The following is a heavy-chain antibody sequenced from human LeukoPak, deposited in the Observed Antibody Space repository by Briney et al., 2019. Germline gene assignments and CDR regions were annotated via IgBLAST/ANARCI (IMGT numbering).Heavy chain of an antibody. D-gene: IGHD3-10*01. CDR1: GYTFTSYG. CDR2: ISAYNGNT. CDR3: ARANVLLWFGEFDY. J-gene: IGHJ4*02. Sequence: ASVKVSCEASGYTFTSYGISWVRQAPGQGLEWMGWISAYNGNTNYAQKLQGRVTMTTDTSTSTAYMELRSLRSDDTAVYYCARANVLLWFGEFDYWGQGTLVTVSS. V-gene: IGHV1-18*04.